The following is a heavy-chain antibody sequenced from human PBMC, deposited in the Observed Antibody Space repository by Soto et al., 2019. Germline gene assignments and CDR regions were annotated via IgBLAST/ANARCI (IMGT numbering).Heavy chain of an antibody. D-gene: IGHD3-22*01. J-gene: IGHJ4*02. V-gene: IGHV3-7*01. Sequence: PGGSLRLSCAASGFTFSNYWMSWVRQAPGKGLEWVANIKQDGSHKFYVDSVKGRFTMSRDNAENSLYLQMSSLRAEDTAVYYCARGSSVYDSSGYASDFRGQGSLVTVSS. CDR2: IKQDGSHK. CDR3: ARGSSVYDSSGYASDF. CDR1: GFTFSNYW.